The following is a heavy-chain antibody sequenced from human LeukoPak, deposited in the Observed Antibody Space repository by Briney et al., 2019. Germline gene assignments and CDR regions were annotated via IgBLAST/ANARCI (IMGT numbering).Heavy chain of an antibody. D-gene: IGHD6-19*01. CDR1: GFTFSNYD. CDR3: ARDRVAADWYFDL. Sequence: GGSLRLSCAASGFTFSNYDMNWVRQAPGKGLEWVSFISTITGTIYYADSVKGRFTTSRDNAKNSLYLQMNSLRAEDTAVYYCARDRVAADWYFDLWGRGTLVIVSS. CDR2: ISTITGTI. V-gene: IGHV3-48*01. J-gene: IGHJ2*01.